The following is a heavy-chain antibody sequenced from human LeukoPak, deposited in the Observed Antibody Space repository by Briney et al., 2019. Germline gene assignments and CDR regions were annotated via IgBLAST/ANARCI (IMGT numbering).Heavy chain of an antibody. CDR2: INAGNGNT. CDR3: ASSGQQLVGPLGAFDI. J-gene: IGHJ3*02. V-gene: IGHV1-3*01. Sequence: ASVKVSCKASGYTFTSYAMHWVRQAPGQRLEWMGWINAGNGNTKYSQKFQGRVTITRDTSASTAYMELSSLRSEDTAVYYCASSGQQLVGPLGAFDIWGQGTMVTVSS. D-gene: IGHD6-13*01. CDR1: GYTFTSYA.